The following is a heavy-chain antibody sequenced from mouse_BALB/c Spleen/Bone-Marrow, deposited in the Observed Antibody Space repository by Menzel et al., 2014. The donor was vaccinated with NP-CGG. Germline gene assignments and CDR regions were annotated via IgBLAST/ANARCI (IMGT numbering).Heavy chain of an antibody. V-gene: IGHV1-82*01. CDR2: IYPGDGDT. CDR3: ARSDGYRTMDY. Sequence: QVQLQQSGPELVKPGASVKISCKASGYAFSSSWMNWVKQRPGQGLEWIGRIYPGDGDTNYNGKFKGKATLTADKSSSTACMQLSGLTSVDSAVYFCARSDGYRTMDYWGQGTSVTVSS. D-gene: IGHD2-3*01. CDR1: GYAFSSSW. J-gene: IGHJ4*01.